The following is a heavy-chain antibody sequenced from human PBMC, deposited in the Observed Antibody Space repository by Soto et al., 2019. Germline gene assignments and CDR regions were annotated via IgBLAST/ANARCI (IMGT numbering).Heavy chain of an antibody. D-gene: IGHD2-21*02. V-gene: IGHV3-23*01. J-gene: IGHJ4*02. CDR3: AKRESSGGDGGPLYFVS. CDR1: GFKFSDYA. CDR2: VSFSGNSP. Sequence: GRSLRLSCVASGFKFSDYAMTWVRQVSGKGLEWVSTVSFSGNSPYYADAVKGRFIISKDNSKNTLYLQMHSLRADDTAIYYCAKRESSGGDGGPLYFVSWGQRIQVTVSS.